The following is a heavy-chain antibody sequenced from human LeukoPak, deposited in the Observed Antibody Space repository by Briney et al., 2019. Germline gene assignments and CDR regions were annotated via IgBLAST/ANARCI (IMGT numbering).Heavy chain of an antibody. J-gene: IGHJ4*02. D-gene: IGHD6-13*01. Sequence: GSSVKVSCKASGGTFSSYAISWVRQAPGQGLEWIGGIIPIFGTANYAQKFQGRVTITADESTSTAYMELSSLRSEDTAVYYCARSLAAAGKRDYFDYWGQGTLVTVSS. CDR3: ARSLAAAGKRDYFDY. CDR2: IIPIFGTA. CDR1: GGTFSSYA. V-gene: IGHV1-69*01.